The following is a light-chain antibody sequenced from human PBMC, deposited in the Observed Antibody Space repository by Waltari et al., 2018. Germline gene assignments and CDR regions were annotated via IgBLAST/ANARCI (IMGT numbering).Light chain of an antibody. CDR1: SSDVGSYNL. CDR2: EVN. Sequence: QSSLTQPASVSGSPEQSITISCTGTSSDVGSYNLVSWYQQHPGKAPKLMISEVNERPSGVSLRFSGSKSGNTASLTISGRQAEDESDYYCCSYAGSNTVLFGGGTKLTVL. J-gene: IGLJ2*01. V-gene: IGLV2-23*02. CDR3: CSYAGSNTVL.